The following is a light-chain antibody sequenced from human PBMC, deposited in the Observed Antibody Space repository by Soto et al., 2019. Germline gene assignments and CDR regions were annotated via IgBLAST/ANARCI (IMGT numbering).Light chain of an antibody. CDR2: DAF. CDR1: QSVSSY. Sequence: EVVLTQSPATLSLSPGERATLSCRASQSVSSYLAWYQQKPGQAPRLLIYDAFNRATGIPARFSGSGSGTDFTLTISSLEPEDFAVYYCQQRSNWPRMFGQGTKVEIK. CDR3: QQRSNWPRM. V-gene: IGKV3-11*01. J-gene: IGKJ1*01.